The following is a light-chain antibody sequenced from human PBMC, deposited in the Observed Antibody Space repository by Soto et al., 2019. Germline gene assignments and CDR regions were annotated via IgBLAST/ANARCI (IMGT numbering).Light chain of an antibody. CDR2: GAS. Sequence: EIVMTQSPATLSVSPGERATLSCRASQSVSSNLAWYQQKPGQAPRLLIYGASTRATGIPARFSGSGSGTDFTLTISSLQSEDFAVYYCDQYNNWPPLMYTFGQGTKLEIK. CDR1: QSVSSN. CDR3: DQYNNWPPLMYT. V-gene: IGKV3-15*01. J-gene: IGKJ2*01.